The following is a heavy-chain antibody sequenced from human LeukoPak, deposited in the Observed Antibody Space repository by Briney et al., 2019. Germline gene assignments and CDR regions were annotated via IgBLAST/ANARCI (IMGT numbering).Heavy chain of an antibody. CDR3: ATDWRYGSGSYSGFDY. J-gene: IGHJ4*02. V-gene: IGHV1-24*01. CDR2: FDPEDGET. D-gene: IGHD3-10*01. CDR1: GYTLTELS. Sequence: ASVKVSCKVSGYTLTELSMHWVRQAPGKGLEWMGGFDPEDGETIYAQKFQGRVTMTEDTSTDTAYMELSSLRSEDTAVYYCATDWRYGSGSYSGFDYWGQGTLVTVSS.